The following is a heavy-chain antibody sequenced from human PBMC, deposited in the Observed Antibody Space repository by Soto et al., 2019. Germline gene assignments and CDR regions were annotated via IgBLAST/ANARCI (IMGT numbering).Heavy chain of an antibody. Sequence: PSETLSLTCTVSGGSISSSSYYWGWIRQPPGKGLEWIGSIYYSGSTYYNPSLKSRVTISVDTSKNQFSLKLSSVTAADTAVYYCARLYSSRFGYYYYGMDVWGQGTTVTVSS. V-gene: IGHV4-39*01. CDR3: ARLYSSRFGYYYYGMDV. D-gene: IGHD6-13*01. J-gene: IGHJ6*02. CDR1: GGSISSSSYY. CDR2: IYYSGST.